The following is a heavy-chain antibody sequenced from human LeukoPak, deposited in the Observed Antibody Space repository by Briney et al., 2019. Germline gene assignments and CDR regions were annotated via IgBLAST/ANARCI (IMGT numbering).Heavy chain of an antibody. CDR2: ISDSGGST. J-gene: IGHJ6*02. CDR3: VRGYSFGPYGMDV. Sequence: GGSLRLSCAVSGFTFSDHYMSWIRQAPGKGLEYVSAISDSGGSTYYADSVKGRFTISRDNSKNTLYLQMSSLRAEDTAVYFCVRGYSFGPYGMDVWGQGTTVTVSS. CDR1: GFTFSDHY. V-gene: IGHV3-64D*09. D-gene: IGHD2-15*01.